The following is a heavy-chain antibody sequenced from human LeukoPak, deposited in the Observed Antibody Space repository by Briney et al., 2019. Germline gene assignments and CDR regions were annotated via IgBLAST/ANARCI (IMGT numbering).Heavy chain of an antibody. V-gene: IGHV3-11*04. D-gene: IGHD2-15*01. J-gene: IGHJ3*02. CDR1: GFTFSDYY. CDR2: ISSSGSTI. Sequence: GGSLRLSCAASGFTFSDYYMSWIRQAPGKGLEWVSYISSSGSTIYYADSVKGRFTISRDNAKNSLYLQMNSLRAEDTAVYYCARDAKLISPDAFDIWGQGTMVTVSS. CDR3: ARDAKLISPDAFDI.